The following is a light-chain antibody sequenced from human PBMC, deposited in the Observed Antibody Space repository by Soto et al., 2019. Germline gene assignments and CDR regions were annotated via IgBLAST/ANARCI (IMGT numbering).Light chain of an antibody. Sequence: EMVMTQSPGTLSLSPGERATLSCRASQSVSSNYLAWYQQKPGQAPRLLIYGASSRATGIPDRFSGSGSGTDFTLTISRLEPEDFAVYYCQQYGSSPLTFGHGTRVEIK. CDR1: QSVSSNY. CDR2: GAS. V-gene: IGKV3-20*01. J-gene: IGKJ5*01. CDR3: QQYGSSPLT.